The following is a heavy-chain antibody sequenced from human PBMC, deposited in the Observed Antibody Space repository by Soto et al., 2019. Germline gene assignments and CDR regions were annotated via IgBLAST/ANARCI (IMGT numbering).Heavy chain of an antibody. J-gene: IGHJ3*02. CDR2: IYYSGST. CDR3: ARLVVDTAMDDAFDI. CDR1: GGSISSYY. V-gene: IGHV4-59*08. Sequence: PSETLSLTCTVSGGSISSYYWSWIRQPPGKGLEWIGYIYYSGSTNYNPSLKSRVTISVDTSKNQFSLKLSSVTAADTAVYYCARLVVDTAMDDAFDIWGQGTMVTVSS. D-gene: IGHD5-18*01.